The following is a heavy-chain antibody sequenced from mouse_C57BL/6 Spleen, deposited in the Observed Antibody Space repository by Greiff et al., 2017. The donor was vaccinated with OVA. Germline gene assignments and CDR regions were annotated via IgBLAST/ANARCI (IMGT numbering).Heavy chain of an antibody. CDR1: GFSFNPYA. D-gene: IGHD2-3*01. V-gene: IGHV10-1*01. CDR2: IRSKSNNYAT. Sequence: EVQVVESGGGLVQPKGSLKLSCAASGFSFNPYAMNWVRQAPGTGLEWVARIRSKSNNYATYYADSVKDRFTISRDDSESMLYLQMNNLKTEDTAMYYCVSSDGYWYFDVWGTGTTVTVSS. J-gene: IGHJ1*03. CDR3: VSSDGYWYFDV.